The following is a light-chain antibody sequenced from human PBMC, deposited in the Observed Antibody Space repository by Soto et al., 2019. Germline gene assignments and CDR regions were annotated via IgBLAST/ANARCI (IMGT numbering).Light chain of an antibody. CDR2: ATS. J-gene: IGKJ4*01. CDR1: QSINTY. CDR3: QQTYSRVLS. V-gene: IGKV1-39*01. Sequence: DIQMTQSPSSLSASAGDRVTITCRASQSINTYLNWLQQKPGKAPEVLISATSTLQSGVPARFSGSGSGTEFTLTISSLQPEDVATYYCQQTYSRVLSFGGGTKVEIK.